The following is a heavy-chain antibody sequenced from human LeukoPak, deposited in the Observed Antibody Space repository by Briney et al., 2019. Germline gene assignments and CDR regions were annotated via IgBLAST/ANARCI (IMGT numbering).Heavy chain of an antibody. CDR1: GDSISSYY. D-gene: IGHD2-2*01. J-gene: IGHJ3*02. CDR2: IYTSGST. V-gene: IGHV4-4*07. Sequence: SETLSLTCTVSGDSISSYYWSWIRQPAGKGLEWIGRIYTSGSTNYNPSLKSRVTMSVDTSKNQFSLKLSSVTAADTAVYYCASSSVVPAATGGAFDIWGQGTMVTVSS. CDR3: ASSSVVPAATGGAFDI.